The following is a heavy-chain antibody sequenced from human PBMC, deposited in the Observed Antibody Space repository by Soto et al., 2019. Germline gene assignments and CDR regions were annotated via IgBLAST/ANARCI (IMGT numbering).Heavy chain of an antibody. J-gene: IGHJ4*02. CDR3: ARIRVSVASRTLDY. CDR2: IFSNDEK. V-gene: IGHV2-26*01. CDR1: GFSLSNARMG. D-gene: IGHD6-13*01. Sequence: SGPTLVNPTESLTLTCTVSGFSLSNARMGVSWIRQPPGKALEWLAHIFSNDEKSYSTSLKSRLTISKDTSKSQVVLTMTNMDPVDTATYYCARIRVSVASRTLDYWGQGTLVTVSS.